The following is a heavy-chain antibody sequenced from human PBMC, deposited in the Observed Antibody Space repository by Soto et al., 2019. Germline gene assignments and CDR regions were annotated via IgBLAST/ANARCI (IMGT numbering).Heavy chain of an antibody. Sequence: QVQLVESGGGVVQPGRSLRLSCAASGFTFSSYAMHWVRQAPGKGLEWVAIISYDVSNKYYADSVKGRFTISRDNSKNTLYLQMNSLRAEDTAVYYCVRRREQQLWAHAFDIWCQGTMVTVSS. CDR2: ISYDVSNK. V-gene: IGHV3-30-3*01. CDR1: GFTFSSYA. J-gene: IGHJ3*02. D-gene: IGHD6-13*01. CDR3: VRRREQQLWAHAFDI.